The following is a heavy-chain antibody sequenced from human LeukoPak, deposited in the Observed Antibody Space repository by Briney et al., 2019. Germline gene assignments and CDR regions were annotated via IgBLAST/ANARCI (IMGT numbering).Heavy chain of an antibody. V-gene: IGHV4-39*01. J-gene: IGHJ4*02. D-gene: IGHD6-13*01. Sequence: SETLSLTCTVSGGSISSSNYFWGWIRQPPGKGLEWIGSIYYSGSTYYNPSVKSRVTISVDTSKNQFSLNLNSVTAADTAVYYCARLSSSWILDYWGQGTLVTVSS. CDR3: ARLSSSWILDY. CDR1: GGSISSSNYF. CDR2: IYYSGST.